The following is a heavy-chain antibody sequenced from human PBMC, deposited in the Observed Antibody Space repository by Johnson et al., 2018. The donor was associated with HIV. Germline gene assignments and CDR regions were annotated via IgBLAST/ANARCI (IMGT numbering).Heavy chain of an antibody. V-gene: IGHV3-30-3*01. J-gene: IGHJ3*02. CDR1: GFTFSSYA. CDR3: AKDGSGIYSRAFDI. CDR2: ISYDGSNK. Sequence: QVQLVESGGGVVQPGRSLRLSCAASGFTFSSYALHWVRQAPGKGLEWVAVISYDGSNKYYADSVKGRFTISRDSSKNTLYLQMNSLRAEDTSLYYCAKDGSGIYSRAFDIWGQGTMVTVSS. D-gene: IGHD3-10*01.